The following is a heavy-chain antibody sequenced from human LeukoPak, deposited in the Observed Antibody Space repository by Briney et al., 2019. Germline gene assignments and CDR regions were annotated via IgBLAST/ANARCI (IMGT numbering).Heavy chain of an antibody. V-gene: IGHV4-59*01. CDR2: IYYSGST. D-gene: IGHD2-15*01. CDR3: ARGYCSGGSCWDY. J-gene: IGHJ4*02. Sequence: SETLSLTCTVSGGSISGYYWSWIRQPPGKGLEWIGYIYYSGSTNYNPSLKSRLTISVDTSMHQFSLKLTSVTAADTAVYYCARGYCSGGSCWDYWGQGTLVTVSS. CDR1: GGSISGYY.